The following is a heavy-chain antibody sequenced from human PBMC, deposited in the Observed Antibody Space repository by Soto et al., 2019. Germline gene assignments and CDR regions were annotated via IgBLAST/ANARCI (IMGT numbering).Heavy chain of an antibody. V-gene: IGHV3-21*06. CDR3: ARESEDLTSNFDY. CDR2: ISSTTNYI. Sequence: GGSVRLSCAASGFTFTRYSMNWVRQAPGKGLEWVSSISSTTNYIYYGDSMKGRFTISRDNAKNSLYLEMNSLRAEDTAVYYCARESEDLTSNFDYWGQGTLVTVSS. CDR1: GFTFTRYS. J-gene: IGHJ4*02.